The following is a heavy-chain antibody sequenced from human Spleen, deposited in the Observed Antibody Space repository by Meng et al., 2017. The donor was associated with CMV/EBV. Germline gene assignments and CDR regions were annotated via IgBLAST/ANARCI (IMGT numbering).Heavy chain of an antibody. J-gene: IGHJ5*02. CDR1: GYTFTDYY. V-gene: IGHV1-2*02. CDR3: ARDLYSGRAHNWFDP. Sequence: ASVKVSCKASGYTFTDYYMYWVRQAPGQGLEWMGWINPNSGDTNHAQKSQGRVTMTRDTSISTAYMELSRLRSDDTAVYYCARDLYSGRAHNWFDPWGQGTLVTVSS. D-gene: IGHD2-15*01. CDR2: INPNSGDT.